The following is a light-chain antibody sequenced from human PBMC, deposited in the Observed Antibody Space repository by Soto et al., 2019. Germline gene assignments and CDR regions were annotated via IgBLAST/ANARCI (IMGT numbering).Light chain of an antibody. Sequence: IQMSQSPSTLSGSVGDRVTSTCRASQIISTWLAWYQQKPGKAPKLLIYDASNRAAGVPVRFSGSGSGTDFTLTISSVEPDDFAVYYCQQRSNWPPITFGQGTRLEI. J-gene: IGKJ5*01. CDR2: DAS. CDR1: QIISTW. CDR3: QQRSNWPPIT. V-gene: IGKV1-5*01.